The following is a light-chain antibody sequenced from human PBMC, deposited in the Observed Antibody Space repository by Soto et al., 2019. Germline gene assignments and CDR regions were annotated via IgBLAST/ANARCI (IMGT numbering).Light chain of an antibody. CDR3: QQYGTSPPGT. J-gene: IGKJ1*01. Sequence: ETVLTQFPGTLSLSPRERATLSCRASQSVSNNYLAWYQQKPGQAPRLLIYGASNRATGIPDRFSGSGSGTDFTLTISRLEPEDFAVYYCQQYGTSPPGTFGQGTKVDIK. CDR2: GAS. V-gene: IGKV3-20*01. CDR1: QSVSNNY.